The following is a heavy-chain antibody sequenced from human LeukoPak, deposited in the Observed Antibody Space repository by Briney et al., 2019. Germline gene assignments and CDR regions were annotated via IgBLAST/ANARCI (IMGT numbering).Heavy chain of an antibody. J-gene: IGHJ4*02. Sequence: SQTLSLTCAVSGGSISSGAYSWSWIRQPPGKGPEWIGYIYHSGSTYYNPSLKSRVTISVDRSKNQFSLKLSSMTAADAAVYYCAGSYGSGSYYPLFDYWGQGTLVTVSS. CDR3: AGSYGSGSYYPLFDY. CDR1: GGSISSGAYS. D-gene: IGHD3-10*01. V-gene: IGHV4-30-2*01. CDR2: IYHSGST.